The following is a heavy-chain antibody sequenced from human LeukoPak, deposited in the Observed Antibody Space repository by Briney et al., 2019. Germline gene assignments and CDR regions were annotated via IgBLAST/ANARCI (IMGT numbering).Heavy chain of an antibody. V-gene: IGHV4-39*01. Sequence: SETLSLTCTVSGDSLSSGTYYWGWIRQPPGKGLEWIGNIHYGGSTYYNPSLKSRVTISVDTSKKQFSLKLSSVIAADTALYYCARLGGVRGYYYYYMDVWGKGTTVTVSS. CDR1: GDSLSSGTYY. CDR3: ARLGGVRGYYYYYMDV. J-gene: IGHJ6*03. D-gene: IGHD3-10*01. CDR2: IHYGGST.